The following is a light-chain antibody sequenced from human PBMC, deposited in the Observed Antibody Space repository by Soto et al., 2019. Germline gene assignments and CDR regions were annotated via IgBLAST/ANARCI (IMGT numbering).Light chain of an antibody. J-gene: IGKJ1*01. CDR3: QQYNNWPPWT. CDR2: DTS. CDR1: QSVSSK. V-gene: IGKV3-15*01. Sequence: EIVMTQSPATLSVSPGERATLSCRASQSVSSKLAWYQHKPGQAPRLLIYDTSTRAAGIPARFTGSGSGTDFTLTISSLQSEDFAVYYCQQYNNWPPWTFGQGTKVDIK.